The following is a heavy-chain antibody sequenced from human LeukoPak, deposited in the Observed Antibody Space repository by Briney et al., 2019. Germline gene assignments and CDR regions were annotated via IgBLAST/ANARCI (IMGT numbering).Heavy chain of an antibody. CDR1: GNTFTSYY. D-gene: IGHD3-22*01. V-gene: IGHV1-46*01. Sequence: ASVKVSCKASGNTFTSYYMHWVRQAPGQGLEWMGIINPSGGSTNYAQKFQGRVTITADESTSTAYMELSSLRSEDTAVYYCARALYYYDSSGYHPYGMDVWGQGTTVTVSS. CDR2: INPSGGST. CDR3: ARALYYYDSSGYHPYGMDV. J-gene: IGHJ6*02.